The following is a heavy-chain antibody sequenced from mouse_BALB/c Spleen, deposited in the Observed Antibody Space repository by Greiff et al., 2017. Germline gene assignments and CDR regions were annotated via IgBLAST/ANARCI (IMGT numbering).Heavy chain of an antibody. CDR3: TSMITPGSMTYSYAMDN. V-gene: IGHV1S81*02. CDR2: INPSNGGT. J-gene: IGHJ4*01. D-gene: IGHD2-4*01. Sequence: QVQLQQSGAELVKPGASVKLSCKASGYTFTSYYMYWVTQRPGQGLEWIGEINPSNGGTNFNEKFKSKATLTVDKSSSTAYMQLSGLTSADSAVYYCTSMITPGSMTYSYAMDNGGQGTSVTVSS. CDR1: GYTFTSYY.